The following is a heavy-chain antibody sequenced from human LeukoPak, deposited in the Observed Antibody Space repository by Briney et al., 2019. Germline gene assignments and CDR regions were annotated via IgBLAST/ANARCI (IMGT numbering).Heavy chain of an antibody. CDR3: ARDGLLNSGYESSRFDP. CDR2: IYVGGST. J-gene: IGHJ5*02. CDR1: EFSVSTKY. V-gene: IGHV3-53*01. D-gene: IGHD5-12*01. Sequence: GGSLRLSCEASEFSVSTKYMSWVRQAPGKGLEWFSVIYVGGSTYYADSVKGRFTISRDNAKNSLYLQMNSLRAEDTAVYYCARDGLLNSGYESSRFDPWGQGTLVTVSS.